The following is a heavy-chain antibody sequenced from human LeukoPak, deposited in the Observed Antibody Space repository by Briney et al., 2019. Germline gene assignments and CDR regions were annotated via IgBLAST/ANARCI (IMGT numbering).Heavy chain of an antibody. D-gene: IGHD2-15*01. Sequence: GGSLRLSCAASGFTFSSYAMSWVRQAPGKGLEWVSAISGSGGSTHYADSVKGRFTISRDNSKNTLYLQMNSLRAEDTAVYYCAKDFCSGGSCYRWYFDYWGQGTLVTVSS. CDR3: AKDFCSGGSCYRWYFDY. CDR2: ISGSGGST. CDR1: GFTFSSYA. J-gene: IGHJ4*02. V-gene: IGHV3-23*01.